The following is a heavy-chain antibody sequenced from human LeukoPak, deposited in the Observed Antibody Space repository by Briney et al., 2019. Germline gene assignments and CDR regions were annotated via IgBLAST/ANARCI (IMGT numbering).Heavy chain of an antibody. J-gene: IGHJ4*02. V-gene: IGHV3-53*01. CDR3: ARDGTSYGDYLLY. CDR1: GFTFSNAW. D-gene: IGHD4-17*01. Sequence: GGSLRLSCAASGFTFSNAWMSWVRQVPGKGLEWASVIYSGGSTFYADSVKGRFTISRDNSKNTLYLQMNSLRVEDTAVYYCARDGTSYGDYLLYWGQGTLVTVSP. CDR2: IYSGGST.